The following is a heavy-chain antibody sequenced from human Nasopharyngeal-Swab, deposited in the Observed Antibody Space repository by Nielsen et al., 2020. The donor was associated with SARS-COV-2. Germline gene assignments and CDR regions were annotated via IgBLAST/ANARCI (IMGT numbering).Heavy chain of an antibody. V-gene: IGHV4-38-2*02. CDR3: ARVLYNYYYYYYMGV. J-gene: IGHJ6*03. D-gene: IGHD2-8*01. CDR2: IYHSGST. Sequence: WIRQPPGKGLEWIGSIYHSGSTYYNPSLKSRVTISVDTSKNQFSLKLSSVTAADTAVYYCARVLYNYYYYYYMGVWGKGTTVTVSS.